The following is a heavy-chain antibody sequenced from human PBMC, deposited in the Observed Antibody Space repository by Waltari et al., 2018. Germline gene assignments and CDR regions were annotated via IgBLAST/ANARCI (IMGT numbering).Heavy chain of an antibody. CDR3: ASTGDIVVVPAAIYACDI. CDR1: GYSMSSGYF. D-gene: IGHD2-2*01. CDR2: LNHSWRT. J-gene: IGHJ3*02. V-gene: IGHV4-38-2*01. Sequence: QVQLQESGPGRVKLSETVSPTCAVPGYSMSSGYFGGWTRQPPGRGLEWIGSLNHSWRTCNSPPLKTLISISVDPSKSQLSLKLSSVTAADTAVYYCASTGDIVVVPAAIYACDILGQGTMVTVSS.